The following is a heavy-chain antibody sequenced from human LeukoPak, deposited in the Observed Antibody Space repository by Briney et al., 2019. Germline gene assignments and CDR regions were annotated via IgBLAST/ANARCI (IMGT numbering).Heavy chain of an antibody. Sequence: GGSLRLSCAVSGSTSSRNFMSWVRQTPEKGLEWVANINQDGSEKNYVDSVKGRFTISRDNAKNSLFLQMISLRAEDTAIYYCASGAGWESGYWGEGTLVTASS. J-gene: IGHJ4*02. CDR3: ASGAGWESGY. CDR2: INQDGSEK. CDR1: GSTSSRNF. D-gene: IGHD1-26*01. V-gene: IGHV3-7*01.